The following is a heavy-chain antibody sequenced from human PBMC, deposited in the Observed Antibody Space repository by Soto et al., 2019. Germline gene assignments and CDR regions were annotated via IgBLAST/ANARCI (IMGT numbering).Heavy chain of an antibody. CDR2: ISAYNGNT. CDR1: GYTFTSYG. D-gene: IGHD3-9*01. V-gene: IGHV1-18*01. J-gene: IGHJ4*02. Sequence: QVQLVQSGAEVKKPGASVKVSCKASGYTFTSYGISWVRQAPGQGLEWMGWISAYNGNTNYVQKLQGRVTMTTDTSTSTAYMELRSLRSDATAVYYCARFLPDYDILTGSPRSPFDYWGQGTLVTVSS. CDR3: ARFLPDYDILTGSPRSPFDY.